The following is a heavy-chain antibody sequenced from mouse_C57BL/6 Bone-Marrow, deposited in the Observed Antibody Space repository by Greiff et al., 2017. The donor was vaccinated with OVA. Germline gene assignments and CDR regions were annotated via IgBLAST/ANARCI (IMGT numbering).Heavy chain of an antibody. V-gene: IGHV2-6*01. CDR2: IWGVGST. Sequence: VQLVESGPGLVAPSQSLSITCTVSGFSLTSYGVDWVRQSPGKGLEWLGVIWGVGSTNYNSALKSRLSISKDNSKSQVFLKMNSLQTDDTAMYYCASYYDGSSCAMDYWGQGTSVTVSS. J-gene: IGHJ4*01. CDR3: ASYYDGSSCAMDY. CDR1: GFSLTSYG. D-gene: IGHD1-1*01.